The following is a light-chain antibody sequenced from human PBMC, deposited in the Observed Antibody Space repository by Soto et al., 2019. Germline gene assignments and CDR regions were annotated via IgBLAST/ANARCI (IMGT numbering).Light chain of an antibody. J-gene: IGKJ1*01. V-gene: IGKV1-5*03. CDR2: KAS. CDR3: QHYNAFPWT. CDR1: QRISVY. Sequence: TQMTQSPSTLSAPVGDRVTITCRASQRISVYLAWYQQKPGKPPKLLISKASNLQSGVPSRFSGSGSGTEFTLTISSLQPDDFATYYCQHYNAFPWTFGQGTKVDIK.